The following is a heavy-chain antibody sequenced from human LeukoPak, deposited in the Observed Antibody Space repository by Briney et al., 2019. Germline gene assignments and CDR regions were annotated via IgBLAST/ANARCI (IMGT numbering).Heavy chain of an antibody. J-gene: IGHJ3*02. V-gene: IGHV1-18*01. Sequence: GASVKVSFKASGYAFTSYGISWGRQAPGQGLEWMGWISAYNGNTNYAPKLQGRVTMTTDTSTSTAYMELRSLRSDDTAVYYCAREDCSGGSCYSLSLTPVFHVFDIWGQGTMVTVSS. CDR2: ISAYNGNT. CDR1: GYAFTSYG. CDR3: AREDCSGGSCYSLSLTPVFHVFDI. D-gene: IGHD2-15*01.